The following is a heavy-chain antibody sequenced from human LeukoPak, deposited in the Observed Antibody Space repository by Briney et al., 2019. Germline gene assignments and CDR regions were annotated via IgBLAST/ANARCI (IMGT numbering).Heavy chain of an antibody. CDR1: GFTFSDYY. Sequence: GGSLRLSCAASGFTFSDYYMSWLRQAPGKGLEWVSYISSSGSTIYYADSVKGRFTISRDNAKNSLYLQMNSLRAEDTAVYYCARAVSSAMTGTTNYFDYWGQGTLVTVSS. CDR3: ARAVSSAMTGTTNYFDY. J-gene: IGHJ4*02. D-gene: IGHD1-7*01. CDR2: ISSSGSTI. V-gene: IGHV3-11*01.